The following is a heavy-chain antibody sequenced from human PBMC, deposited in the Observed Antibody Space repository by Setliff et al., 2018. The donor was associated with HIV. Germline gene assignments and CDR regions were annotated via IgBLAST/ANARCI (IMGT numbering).Heavy chain of an antibody. D-gene: IGHD4-4*01. Sequence: ASVMVSCKASGYTFTDYYIHWVRQAPGQGLEWMGRLAPHNGGLDYAEKFRGRVTLTRDTSVNTAYMELDSLTSDDTGVFYCARGDLGVYHDDSGPTDYWGQGTLVTVSS. V-gene: IGHV1-2*05. CDR3: ARGDLGVYHDDSGPTDY. CDR1: GYTFTDYY. CDR2: LAPHNGGL. J-gene: IGHJ4*02.